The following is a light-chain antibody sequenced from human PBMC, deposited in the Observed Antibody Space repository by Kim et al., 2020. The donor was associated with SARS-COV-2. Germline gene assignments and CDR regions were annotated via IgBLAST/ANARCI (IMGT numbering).Light chain of an antibody. CDR3: QVWDSSSDQEV. V-gene: IGLV3-21*04. CDR1: NIGSKS. Sequence: SYELTQPPSVSVAPGKTARITCGGNNIGSKSVHWYQQKPGQAPVLVIYYDSDRPSGIPERFSGSNSGNTATLTISRVEAGDEADYYCQVWDSSSDQEVFGGGIQLTVL. CDR2: YDS. J-gene: IGLJ3*02.